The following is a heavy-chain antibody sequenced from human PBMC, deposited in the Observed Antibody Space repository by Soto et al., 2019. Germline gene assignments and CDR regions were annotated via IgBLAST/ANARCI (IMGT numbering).Heavy chain of an antibody. D-gene: IGHD3-16*01. V-gene: IGHV4-59*01. CDR2: IYYSGST. CDR3: ARLPIPPLWYFDY. J-gene: IGHJ4*02. Sequence: ASETLSLTCTVSGGSISSYYWSWIRQPPGKGLEWIGYIYYSGSTNYNPSLKSRVTISVDTSKNQFSLKLSSVTAADTAVYYCARLPIPPLWYFDYWGQGTLVTVSS. CDR1: GGSISSYY.